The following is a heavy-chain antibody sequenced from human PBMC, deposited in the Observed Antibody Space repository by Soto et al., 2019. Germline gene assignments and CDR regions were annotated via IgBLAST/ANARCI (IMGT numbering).Heavy chain of an antibody. Sequence: NPSETLSLTCAVYGGSFSGYYWSWVRQPPGKGLEWIGEINHSGSTNYNPSLKSRVTISVDTSKNQFSLKLSSVTAADTAVYYCARGHAGAHWFDPWGQGTLVTVS. CDR1: GGSFSGYY. J-gene: IGHJ5*02. V-gene: IGHV4-34*01. CDR2: INHSGST. CDR3: ARGHAGAHWFDP.